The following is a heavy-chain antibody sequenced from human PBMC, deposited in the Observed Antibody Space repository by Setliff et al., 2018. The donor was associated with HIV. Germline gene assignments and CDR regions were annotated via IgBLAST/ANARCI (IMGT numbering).Heavy chain of an antibody. CDR1: GYSFARYG. V-gene: IGHV1-18*01. CDR2: ISGFNGNT. Sequence: ASVKVSCKASGYSFARYGLSWVRQAPGQGLEWMGWISGFNGNTKYAQSFQDRVAMTTETATSTAYMEMRSLRSDDTAVYFCARVPYRGAWFSGGHDAFDIWGQGTMVTVS. CDR3: ARVPYRGAWFSGGHDAFDI. D-gene: IGHD6-19*01. J-gene: IGHJ3*02.